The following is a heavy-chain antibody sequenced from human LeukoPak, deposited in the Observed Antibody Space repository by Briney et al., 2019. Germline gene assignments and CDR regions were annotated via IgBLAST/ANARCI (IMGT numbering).Heavy chain of an antibody. D-gene: IGHD3-10*01. Sequence: GASLQISCKGSGSSFTSYWIGWVRQLPGKGLERMGIIYPGDSDTRYSPSFQGQVTISADKSISTAYLQWSSLKASDTAMYYCARHGGPIMVRGGEYYFDYWGQGTLVTVSS. CDR2: IYPGDSDT. V-gene: IGHV5-51*01. J-gene: IGHJ4*02. CDR1: GSSFTSYW. CDR3: ARHGGPIMVRGGEYYFDY.